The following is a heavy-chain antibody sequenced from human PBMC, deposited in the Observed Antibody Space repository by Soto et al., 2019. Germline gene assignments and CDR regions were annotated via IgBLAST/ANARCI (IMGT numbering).Heavy chain of an antibody. Sequence: SETLSLTCAVYGGSFSGYYWSWIRQPLGKGLEWIGEINHSGSTNYNPSLKSRVTISVDTSKNQFSLKLSSVTAADTAVYYCARGIAAAGTGLYYYGMDVWGQGTTVTVSS. V-gene: IGHV4-34*01. J-gene: IGHJ6*02. D-gene: IGHD6-13*01. CDR3: ARGIAAAGTGLYYYGMDV. CDR2: INHSGST. CDR1: GGSFSGYY.